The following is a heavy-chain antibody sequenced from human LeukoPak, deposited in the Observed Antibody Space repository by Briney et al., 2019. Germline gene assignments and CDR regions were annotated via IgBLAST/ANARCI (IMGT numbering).Heavy chain of an antibody. V-gene: IGHV4-61*02. D-gene: IGHD3-22*01. CDR3: AREGDYYDTSGTLDY. CDR1: GGSINSGSYY. Sequence: SETLSLTCTVSGGSINSGSYYWSWLRQPAGKGLEWIGRIYTSGSTNYNPSLKSRVAISVDASKNQFSLKLSSVTAADTAVYYCAREGDYYDTSGTLDYWGQGTLVTVSS. CDR2: IYTSGST. J-gene: IGHJ4*02.